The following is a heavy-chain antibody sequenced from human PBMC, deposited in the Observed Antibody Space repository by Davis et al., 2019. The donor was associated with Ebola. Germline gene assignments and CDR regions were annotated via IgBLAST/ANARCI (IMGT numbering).Heavy chain of an antibody. CDR2: IYSGGST. D-gene: IGHD2-15*01. Sequence: GGSLRLSCAASGFTVSSNYMSWVRQAPGKGLEWVSVIYSGGSTYYADSVKGSFTISRDNSENTLYLQMNSLRADDTAVYYCAKALGSGTYNAVDVWGQGTTVTVSS. J-gene: IGHJ6*02. CDR1: GFTVSSNY. V-gene: IGHV3-53*05. CDR3: AKALGSGTYNAVDV.